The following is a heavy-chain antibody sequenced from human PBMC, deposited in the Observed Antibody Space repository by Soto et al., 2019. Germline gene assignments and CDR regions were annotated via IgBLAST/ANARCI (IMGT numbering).Heavy chain of an antibody. Sequence: PGGSLRLSCVASGFTFSNYAMNWVRQAPGEGLEWVSGIGASGDTTYYADSVKGRFTISRGNSKNTVYLQMNSLRAEDTAVYYCAKEGHYSDMDVWGQGTTVPVSS. V-gene: IGHV3-23*01. CDR2: IGASGDTT. CDR3: AKEGHYSDMDV. J-gene: IGHJ6*02. CDR1: GFTFSNYA.